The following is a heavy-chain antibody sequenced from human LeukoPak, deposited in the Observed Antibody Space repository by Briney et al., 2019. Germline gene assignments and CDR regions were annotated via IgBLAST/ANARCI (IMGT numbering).Heavy chain of an antibody. CDR2: IYYSGST. CDR1: VGSISSYY. V-gene: IGHV4-59*01. J-gene: IGHJ4*02. Sequence: PLETLSLTRTVSVGSISSYYGSWIRHPPGKGLEWIGYIYYSGSTNYNPSLKSRVTISVDTSKNQFSLKLSSVTAADTAVYYCARSGSYYNEPTDYWGQGTLVTVSS. D-gene: IGHD3-10*01. CDR3: ARSGSYYNEPTDY.